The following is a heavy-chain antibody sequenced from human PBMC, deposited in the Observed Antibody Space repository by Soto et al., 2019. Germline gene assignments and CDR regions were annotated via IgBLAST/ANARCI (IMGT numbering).Heavy chain of an antibody. Sequence: ASVKVSCKASGYTFTSYGISWVRQAPGQGLEWMGWISAYNGNTNYAQKLQGRVTMTTDTSTSTAYMELRSLRSDDTAVYYCARGCTSGDCSSTSCSTNWFDPWGQGTLVTVSS. V-gene: IGHV1-18*01. J-gene: IGHJ5*02. CDR1: GYTFTSYG. CDR2: ISAYNGNT. D-gene: IGHD2-2*01. CDR3: ARGCTSGDCSSTSCSTNWFDP.